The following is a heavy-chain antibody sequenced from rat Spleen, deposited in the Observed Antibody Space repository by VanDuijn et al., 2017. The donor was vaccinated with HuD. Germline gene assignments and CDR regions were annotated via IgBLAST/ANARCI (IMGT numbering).Heavy chain of an antibody. Sequence: QVQLKESGPDLVQPSQTLSLTCTVSGFSLTSYNVHWVRQPTGKGLEWMGVIWTGGSTDYNSALKSRLSISRDTSKSQVFLKMNSLQTEDTAIYFCTRDTMMVIIGGYWGQGVMVTVSS. V-gene: IGHV2-30*01. J-gene: IGHJ2*01. CDR2: IWTGGST. CDR1: GFSLTSYN. CDR3: TRDTMMVIIGGY. D-gene: IGHD1-12*03.